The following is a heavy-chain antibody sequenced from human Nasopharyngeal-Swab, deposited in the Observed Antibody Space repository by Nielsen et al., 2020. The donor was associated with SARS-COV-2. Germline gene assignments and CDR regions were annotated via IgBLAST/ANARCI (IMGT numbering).Heavy chain of an antibody. CDR1: GFTFSSYS. Sequence: GESLKISCAASGFTFSSYSMNWVRQAPGKGLEWVSSISSSSSYIYYADSVKGRFTISRDSAKNSLYLQMNSLRAEDTAVYYCARDWFDPWGQGTLVTVSS. CDR2: ISSSSSYI. V-gene: IGHV3-21*01. CDR3: ARDWFDP. J-gene: IGHJ5*02.